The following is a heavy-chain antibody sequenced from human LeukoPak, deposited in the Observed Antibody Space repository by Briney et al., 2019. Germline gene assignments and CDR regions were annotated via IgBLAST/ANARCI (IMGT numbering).Heavy chain of an antibody. CDR2: INPSGGGT. Sequence: ASVTVSCMASGYTFNNYYMYWVRQAPGGGREWVGMINPSGGGTSYAQKFQGRVTMTSDTSTRTVYMEVSSLKPEDTAVYYCARQGAYSSAIGMGYWGQGTLVTVSS. D-gene: IGHD6-19*01. CDR3: ARQGAYSSAIGMGY. V-gene: IGHV1-46*02. J-gene: IGHJ4*02. CDR1: GYTFNNYY.